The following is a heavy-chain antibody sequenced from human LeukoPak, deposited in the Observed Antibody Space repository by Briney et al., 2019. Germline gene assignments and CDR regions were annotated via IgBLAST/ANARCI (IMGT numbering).Heavy chain of an antibody. CDR2: INTNSGGT. Sequence: GASVKVSCKASGHTFTAYYMFWVRQAPGQGLEWMGWINTNSGGTNFAPNLQGRVTMTRDTSISTAYMELSGLTSDDTAVYFCATYYSDTSARDWGQGTLVTVSS. V-gene: IGHV1-2*02. CDR1: GHTFTAYY. J-gene: IGHJ4*02. CDR3: ATYYSDTSARD. D-gene: IGHD3-22*01.